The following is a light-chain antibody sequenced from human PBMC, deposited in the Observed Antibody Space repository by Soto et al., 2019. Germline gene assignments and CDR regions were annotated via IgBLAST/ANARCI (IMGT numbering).Light chain of an antibody. CDR3: QQNYNLPPT. V-gene: IGKV1-39*01. CDR2: ETS. Sequence: DIQMTQSPSSLSASVGDRVTITCRASQSIDGYLNWYQQKPGKAPKLLIYETSTLQTGVPSRFSGRGSGTDFALTINNLQPEDFATYHCQQNYNLPPTFGEGTKLEIK. CDR1: QSIDGY. J-gene: IGKJ2*01.